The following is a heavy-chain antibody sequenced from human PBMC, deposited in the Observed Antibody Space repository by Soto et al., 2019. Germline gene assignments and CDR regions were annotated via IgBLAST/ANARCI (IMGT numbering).Heavy chain of an antibody. CDR2: IYYSGST. CDR1: GGSISSSSYY. CDR3: ARRGGYYYGRDV. D-gene: IGHD1-26*01. Sequence: QLQLQESGPGLVKPSETLSLTCTVSGGSISSSSYYWGWIRQPPGKGLEWIGSIYYSGSTYYNPSLTRRVTISVDTSKNQFSLKLSSVTAADTAVYYCARRGGYYYGRDVWGQGTTVTVSS. V-gene: IGHV4-39*01. J-gene: IGHJ6*02.